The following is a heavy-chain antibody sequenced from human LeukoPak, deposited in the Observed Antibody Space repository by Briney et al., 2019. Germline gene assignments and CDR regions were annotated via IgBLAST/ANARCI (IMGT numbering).Heavy chain of an antibody. Sequence: GGSLRLSCAASGFTLSNFAMSWVRQVPGKGLEWVSGISGSGGSTYYADSVKGRFTISRDNSKNTLYLQMNSLRAEDTAVYYCAKDRLEGVPGDYWGQGTLVTVSS. J-gene: IGHJ4*02. D-gene: IGHD3-16*01. V-gene: IGHV3-23*01. CDR3: AKDRLEGVPGDY. CDR1: GFTLSNFA. CDR2: ISGSGGST.